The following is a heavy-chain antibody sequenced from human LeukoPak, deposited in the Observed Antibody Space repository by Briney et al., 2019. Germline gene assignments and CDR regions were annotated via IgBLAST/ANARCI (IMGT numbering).Heavy chain of an antibody. CDR3: ARARRAVAGPFDY. CDR2: IYHSGST. Sequence: SETLSPTCAVSGGSISSSNWWSWVRQPPGKGPEWIGEIYHSGSTNYNPSLKSRVTISVDKSKNQFSLKLSSVTAADTAVYYCARARRAVAGPFDYWGQGTLVTVSS. V-gene: IGHV4-4*02. J-gene: IGHJ4*02. CDR1: GGSISSSNW. D-gene: IGHD6-19*01.